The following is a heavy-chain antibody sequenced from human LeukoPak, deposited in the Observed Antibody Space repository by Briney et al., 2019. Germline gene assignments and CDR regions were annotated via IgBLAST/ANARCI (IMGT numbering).Heavy chain of an antibody. J-gene: IGHJ4*02. Sequence: AGSLRLSCAASGFTFDDYGMSWVRQAPGKGLQWVSGIDWNGGSTGYADSVKGRFTISRDNAKNSLYLQMNSLRAEDTALYYCARPGPTFGGVITYFDYWGQGTLVTVSS. CDR1: GFTFDDYG. CDR2: IDWNGGST. CDR3: ARPGPTFGGVITYFDY. V-gene: IGHV3-20*04. D-gene: IGHD3-16*02.